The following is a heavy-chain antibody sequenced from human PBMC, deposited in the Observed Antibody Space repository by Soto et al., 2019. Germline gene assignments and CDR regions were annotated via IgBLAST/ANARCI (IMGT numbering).Heavy chain of an antibody. CDR2: IYTSGSN. CDR1: GGCISSYY. J-gene: IGHJ5*02. D-gene: IGHD6-19*01. CDR3: ARSSGFYSRNWFDP. V-gene: IGHV4-4*07. Sequence: EPLPLTCTVSGGCISSYYWSWIRQPAGKGLEWIGRIYTSGSNNYNPSLKSRVTMPVDTSKNQFSLKLRSVTAADTAVYYCARSSGFYSRNWFDPWGQGTLVTVSS.